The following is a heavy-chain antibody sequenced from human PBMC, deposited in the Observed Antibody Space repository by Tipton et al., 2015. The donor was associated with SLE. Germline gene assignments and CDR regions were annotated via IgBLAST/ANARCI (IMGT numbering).Heavy chain of an antibody. CDR3: SRRFDS. Sequence: SLRLSCEEDGFTFSSYGMNWVRQAPGKGLEWVSYIAGSGTTMYYTDSVKGRFTISRDNAKNSLFLQMNSLGAEDTAVYYCSRRFDSWGQGTLVTVSS. V-gene: IGHV3-48*03. J-gene: IGHJ4*02. CDR2: IAGSGTTM. CDR1: GFTFSSYG.